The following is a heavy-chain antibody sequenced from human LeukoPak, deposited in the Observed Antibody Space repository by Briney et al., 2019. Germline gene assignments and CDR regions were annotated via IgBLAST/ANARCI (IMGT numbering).Heavy chain of an antibody. V-gene: IGHV3-13*04. Sequence: GGSLRLSCAASGFTFSSYDMHWVRQVTGKRLEWVSAIGVAGDTYYLDSVKGRFTISRDNAKNSLYLQMNSLRDEDTAVYYCARDTYYYDSSGYHLGYWGQGTLVTVSS. CDR2: IGVAGDT. J-gene: IGHJ4*02. D-gene: IGHD3-22*01. CDR1: GFTFSSYD. CDR3: ARDTYYYDSSGYHLGY.